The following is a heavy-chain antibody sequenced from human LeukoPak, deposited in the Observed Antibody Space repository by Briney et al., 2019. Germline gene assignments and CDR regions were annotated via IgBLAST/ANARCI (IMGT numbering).Heavy chain of an antibody. V-gene: IGHV1-18*01. CDR1: GYTFTSYG. J-gene: IGHJ6*03. CDR2: ISAYNGNT. D-gene: IGHD3-10*01. CDR3: ARYGSGSSYYYYYYMDV. Sequence: ASVKVSCKASGYTFTSYGISWVRQAPGQGLEWMGWISAYNGNTSYAQKLQGRVTMTTDTSTSTAYMELRGLRSDDTAVYYCARYGSGSSYYYYYYMDVWGKGTTVTVSS.